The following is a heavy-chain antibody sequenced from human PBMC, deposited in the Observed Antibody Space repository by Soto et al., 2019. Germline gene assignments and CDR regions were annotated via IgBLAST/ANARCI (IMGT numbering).Heavy chain of an antibody. CDR3: VSHPPFEYLSSSGAIHFDS. Sequence: QIQESGPGLVRPSETLSLTCRVSGTSIRDNGYYWGWVRQSPGEGLVWIGTIYYKGSVHYNPSLSSRVAMSVHMPKNDVSMVLTSVTAADAAVYYCVSHPPFEYLSSSGAIHFDSWGQGTQVTISS. J-gene: IGHJ4*02. CDR1: GTSIRDNGYY. CDR2: IYYKGSV. V-gene: IGHV4-39*01. D-gene: IGHD2-2*02.